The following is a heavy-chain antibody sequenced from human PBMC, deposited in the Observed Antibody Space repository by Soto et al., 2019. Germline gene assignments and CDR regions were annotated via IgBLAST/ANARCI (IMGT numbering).Heavy chain of an antibody. V-gene: IGHV3-11*03. Sequence: GGSLRLSCAASGVTCSDYYMILIRQAPGKGLEWVSYISSSSSYTNYADSVKGRFTISRDNAKNSLYLQMNSLRAEDTAVYYCARLPLPYDSSGYYLDYWGQGTLVTVSS. CDR1: GVTCSDYY. CDR2: ISSSSSYT. J-gene: IGHJ4*02. CDR3: ARLPLPYDSSGYYLDY. D-gene: IGHD3-22*01.